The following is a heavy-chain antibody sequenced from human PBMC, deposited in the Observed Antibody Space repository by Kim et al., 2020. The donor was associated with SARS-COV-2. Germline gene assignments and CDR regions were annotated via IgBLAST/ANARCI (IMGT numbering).Heavy chain of an antibody. D-gene: IGHD3-10*01. J-gene: IGHJ4*02. V-gene: IGHV3-30*02. Sequence: DSVEGRFTISRDNSKNTLYLQMNSLSAEDTAVYYCAKGSMVRGVTPPFDYWGQGTLVTVSS. CDR3: AKGSMVRGVTPPFDY.